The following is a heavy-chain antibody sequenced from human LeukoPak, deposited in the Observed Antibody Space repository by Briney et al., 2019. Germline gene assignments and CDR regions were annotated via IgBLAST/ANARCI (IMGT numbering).Heavy chain of an antibody. CDR1: GGSISSVNHY. CDR2: IYYSGST. D-gene: IGHD2-2*01. V-gene: IGHV4-31*03. J-gene: IGHJ5*02. Sequence: PSETLSLTCTVSGGSISSVNHYWRWIRQHPGKGLEWIGYIYYSGSTFYNPSLKSRVTISVDMSKNQFSLKLSSVTAADTAVYYCAREAQNPSSTSPLFDPWGQGTLVTVSS. CDR3: AREAQNPSSTSPLFDP.